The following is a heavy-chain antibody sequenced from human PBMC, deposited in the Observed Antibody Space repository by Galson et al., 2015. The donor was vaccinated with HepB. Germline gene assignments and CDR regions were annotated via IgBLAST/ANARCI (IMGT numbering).Heavy chain of an antibody. V-gene: IGHV3-30-3*01. CDR1: GFTFSSYA. Sequence: SLRLSCAASGFTFSSYAMHWVRQAPGKGLEWVAVISYVGSNKYYADSVKGRFTISRDNSKNTLYLQMNSLRAEDTAVYYCAASPPFWGQGTLVTVSS. CDR3: AASPPF. CDR2: ISYVGSNK. J-gene: IGHJ4*02.